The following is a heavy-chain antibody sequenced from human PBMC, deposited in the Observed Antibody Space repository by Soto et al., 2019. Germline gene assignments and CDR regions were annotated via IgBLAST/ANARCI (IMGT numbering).Heavy chain of an antibody. Sequence: SETLSLTCTVSGGSISSGGYYWSWIRQHPGKGLEWIGYIYYSGSTYYNPSLKSRVTISVDTSKNQFSLKLSSVTAADTAVYYCARVPVRRYSGYLLQNYYFDYWGQGTLVTSPQ. CDR1: GGSISSGGYY. CDR2: IYYSGST. V-gene: IGHV4-31*03. CDR3: ARVPVRRYSGYLLQNYYFDY. D-gene: IGHD5-12*01. J-gene: IGHJ4*02.